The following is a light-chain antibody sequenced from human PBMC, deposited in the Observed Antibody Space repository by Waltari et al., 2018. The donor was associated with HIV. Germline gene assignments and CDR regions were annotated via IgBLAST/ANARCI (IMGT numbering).Light chain of an antibody. Sequence: QSVLTQPASVSGSPGKSITISCIGSSSDIGAYNFVSWYQQRPGKAPKLMIYEVSDRPSGSSNRFSGSKSGITASLTISGLQADDEADYYCASYTRSGILLFGGGTRLTVL. CDR1: SSDIGAYNF. J-gene: IGLJ2*01. V-gene: IGLV2-14*01. CDR3: ASYTRSGILL. CDR2: EVS.